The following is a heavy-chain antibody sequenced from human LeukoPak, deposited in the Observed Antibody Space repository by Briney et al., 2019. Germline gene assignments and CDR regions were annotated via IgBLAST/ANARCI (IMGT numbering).Heavy chain of an antibody. D-gene: IGHD2-21*02. J-gene: IGHJ4*02. V-gene: IGHV1-69*01. CDR2: IIPIFGTA. Sequence: SVKVSCKASGGTFSSYAISWVRQAPGQGLEWMGGIIPIFGTANYAQKFQGRVTITADESTSTAYMELSSLRSEDTAVYYCARDKGEYCGGDCYHFDYWSQGTLVTVSS. CDR3: ARDKGEYCGGDCYHFDY. CDR1: GGTFSSYA.